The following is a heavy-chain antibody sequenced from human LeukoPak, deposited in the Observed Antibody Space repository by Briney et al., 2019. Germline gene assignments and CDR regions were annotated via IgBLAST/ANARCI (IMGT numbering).Heavy chain of an antibody. Sequence: PSETLSLTCTVSGGSTSSYYWSWIRQPPGKGLEWIAFIYYSGSTNYNPSLKSRVTISVDTSKNQFSLKLSSVTAADTAVYYCARGGSRRDTAMVWDYWGQGVLVTVSS. V-gene: IGHV4-59*01. J-gene: IGHJ4*02. CDR2: IYYSGST. CDR1: GGSTSSYY. D-gene: IGHD5-18*01. CDR3: ARGGSRRDTAMVWDY.